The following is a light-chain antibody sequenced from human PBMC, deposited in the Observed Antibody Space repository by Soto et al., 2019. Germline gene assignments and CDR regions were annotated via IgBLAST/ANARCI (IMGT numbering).Light chain of an antibody. J-gene: IGLJ2*01. CDR2: GNS. Sequence: QSVLTQPPSVSGAPGQRVTISCTGSSSNIGAGYDVHWYQQLPGTAPKLLIYGNSNRPSGVPDRFSGSKSATSASLAITGFQAEDEADYYCQSYDSSLSVVFGGGTKLTVL. V-gene: IGLV1-40*01. CDR3: QSYDSSLSVV. CDR1: SSNIGAGYD.